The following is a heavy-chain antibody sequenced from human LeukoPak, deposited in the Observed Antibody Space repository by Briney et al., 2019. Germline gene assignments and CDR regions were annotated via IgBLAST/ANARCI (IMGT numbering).Heavy chain of an antibody. CDR3: ARDTSMRSNDY. CDR1: GFTFSNYY. D-gene: IGHD2/OR15-2a*01. Sequence: GGSLRLSCATSGFTFSNYYMNWVRQAPGKGLEFVSSISSGSTYIYYADSVEGRFTISRDNSKNTLYLQMNSLGAEDTAKYYCARDTSMRSNDYWGQGIPVTVSS. CDR2: ISSGSTYI. J-gene: IGHJ4*02. V-gene: IGHV3-21*04.